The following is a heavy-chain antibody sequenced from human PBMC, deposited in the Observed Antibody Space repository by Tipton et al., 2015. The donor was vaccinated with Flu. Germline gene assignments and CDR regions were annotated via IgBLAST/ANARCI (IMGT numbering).Heavy chain of an antibody. CDR2: INHSGST. D-gene: IGHD1-14*01. CDR3: AAKARTRRFDY. J-gene: IGHJ4*02. Sequence: TLSLTCTVSGGSISSYYWSWIRQPPGKGLEWIGEINHSGSTNYNPSLKSRVIISVDTSKNQFSLKLSSVTAADTAVYYCAAKARTRRFDYWGQGTLVTVSS. V-gene: IGHV4-34*01. CDR1: GGSISSYY.